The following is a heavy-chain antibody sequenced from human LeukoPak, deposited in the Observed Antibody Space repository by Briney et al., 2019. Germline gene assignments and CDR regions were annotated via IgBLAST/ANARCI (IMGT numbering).Heavy chain of an antibody. Sequence: SQTLSLTCTVSGGSISSGDYYWSWIRQPPGKGLEWIGYIYYSGSTYYNPSLKSRVTISVDTSKNQFSLKLVSVTAAATAVYYCARGRVSPRHFDIWGQGTMVTVSS. V-gene: IGHV4-30-4*08. CDR2: IYYSGST. CDR3: ARGRVSPRHFDI. CDR1: GGSISSGDYY. D-gene: IGHD6-13*01. J-gene: IGHJ3*02.